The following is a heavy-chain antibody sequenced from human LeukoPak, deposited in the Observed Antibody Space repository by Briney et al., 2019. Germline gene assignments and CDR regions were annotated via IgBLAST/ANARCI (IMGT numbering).Heavy chain of an antibody. CDR3: ARQSGGTYQDFDY. V-gene: IGHV4-39*01. Sequence: SETLSLTCTVSVGSISTSAYYGGWIRQPPGKGLEWIGSFYSSGTTYYNPSLKSRLTISVDTAKNQFSLNLSSVIAADTAVYYCARQSGGTYQDFDYWGRGILVTVSS. J-gene: IGHJ4*02. CDR2: FYSSGTT. CDR1: VGSISTSAYY. D-gene: IGHD1-26*01.